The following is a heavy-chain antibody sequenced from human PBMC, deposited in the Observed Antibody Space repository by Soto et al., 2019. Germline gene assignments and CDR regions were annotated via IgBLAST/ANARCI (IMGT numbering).Heavy chain of an antibody. J-gene: IGHJ5*01. V-gene: IGHV3-48*03. CDR2: ISSSGSTI. CDR1: GFTFSSYE. CDR3: AKDTGDCSSISCEPGNNWFDY. D-gene: IGHD2-2*01. Sequence: EVQLVESGGGLVQPGGSLRLSCAASGFTFSSYEMNWVRQAPGKGLEWVSYISSSGSTIYYADSVKGRFTISRDNSKNGLYLQMNSMRAEDTAVYYCAKDTGDCSSISCEPGNNWFDYWGQGTLVTVSS.